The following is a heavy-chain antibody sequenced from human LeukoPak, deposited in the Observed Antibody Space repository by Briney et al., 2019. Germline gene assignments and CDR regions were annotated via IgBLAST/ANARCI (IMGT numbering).Heavy chain of an antibody. CDR2: IYYSGNT. Sequence: SETLSLTCTVSGGSISSSSYYWGWIRQPPGKGLEWIGSIYYSGNTYYNPSLKGRVTISVDTSKNQFSLKLSSVTAADTAVYYCARWQGSSWRGGFDYWGQGTLVTVSS. CDR3: ARWQGSSWRGGFDY. CDR1: GGSISSSSYY. V-gene: IGHV4-39*01. J-gene: IGHJ4*02. D-gene: IGHD6-13*01.